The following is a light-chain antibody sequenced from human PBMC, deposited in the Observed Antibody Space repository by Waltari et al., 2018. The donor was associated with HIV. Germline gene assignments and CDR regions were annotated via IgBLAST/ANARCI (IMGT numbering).Light chain of an antibody. CDR2: DVR. CDR1: SSDVGGYDY. Sequence: QSALTQPRSVSGSPGQTVTISCPGTSSDVGGYDYVSLFQQHPTKAPKLILYDVRQQPSRVPDCFACTRSGNTAVRFSSGLQAEDDADYYSCSYAGTYTDVFGSGTEVTAL. CDR3: CSYAGTYTDV. J-gene: IGLJ1*01. V-gene: IGLV2-11*01.